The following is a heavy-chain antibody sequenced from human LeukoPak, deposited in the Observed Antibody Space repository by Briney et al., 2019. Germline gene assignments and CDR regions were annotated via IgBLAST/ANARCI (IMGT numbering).Heavy chain of an antibody. CDR1: GGSISSYY. Sequence: KPSETLSLTCTVSGGSISSYYWSWIRQPPGKGLEWIGYIYYSGSTNYNPSLKSRVIISVDTSKNQFSLKLSSVTAADTAVYYCARHEYSSSWYNWFDPWGQGTLVTVSS. CDR3: ARHEYSSSWYNWFDP. D-gene: IGHD6-13*01. J-gene: IGHJ5*02. CDR2: IYYSGST. V-gene: IGHV4-59*08.